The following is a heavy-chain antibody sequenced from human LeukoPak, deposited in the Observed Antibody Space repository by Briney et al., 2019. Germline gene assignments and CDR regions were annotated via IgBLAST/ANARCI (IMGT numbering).Heavy chain of an antibody. CDR3: ARDTGSRVDTATDS. J-gene: IGHJ5*02. D-gene: IGHD5-18*01. CDR2: FDPEDGET. Sequence: ASVKVSCKVSGYTLTELSMHWVRQAPGKGLEWMGRFDPEDGETIRVTMTEDTSTNTAYMELSSLRSEDTAVYYCARDTGSRVDTATDSWGQGTLVTVSS. CDR1: GYTLTELS. V-gene: IGHV1-24*01.